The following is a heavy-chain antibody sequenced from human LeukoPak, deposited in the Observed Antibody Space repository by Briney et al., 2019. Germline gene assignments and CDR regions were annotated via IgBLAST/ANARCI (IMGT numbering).Heavy chain of an antibody. V-gene: IGHV4-34*01. CDR3: ARGVETGTGYFVL. J-gene: IGHJ2*01. CDR1: GGSFSGYY. CDR2: INHSGST. Sequence: SETLSLTCAVYGGSFSGYYWSWIRQPPGKGLEWIGEINHSGSTNYNPSLKSRVTISVDTSKNQFSLKLSSVTAADTAVYYCARGVETGTGYFVLWGRGTLVTVSS. D-gene: IGHD3-9*01.